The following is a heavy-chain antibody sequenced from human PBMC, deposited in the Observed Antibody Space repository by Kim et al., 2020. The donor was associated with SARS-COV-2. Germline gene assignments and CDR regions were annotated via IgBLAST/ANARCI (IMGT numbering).Heavy chain of an antibody. J-gene: IGHJ6*02. CDR3: AREVGQRYFDWSYGMDV. Sequence: GGSLRLSCAASGFTFSSYWMHWVRQAPGKGLVWVSRINSDGSSTSYADSVKGRFTISRDNAKNTLYLQMNSLRAEDTAVYYCAREVGQRYFDWSYGMDVWGQGTTVTVSS. CDR2: INSDGSST. D-gene: IGHD3-9*01. V-gene: IGHV3-74*01. CDR1: GFTFSSYW.